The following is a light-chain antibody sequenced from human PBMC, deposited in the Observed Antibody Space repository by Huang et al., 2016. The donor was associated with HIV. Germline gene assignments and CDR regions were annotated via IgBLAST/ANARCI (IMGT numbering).Light chain of an antibody. Sequence: EIVLTQSPGTLSLFPGERATLSCRASQSVSSSYLAWYQQKPVQAPRLLIYGASNGATGIPARFSGSGSVTDFTLTISRVEPEDFAVYYCQQYGGSPITFGQGTRLEIK. CDR2: GAS. CDR1: QSVSSSY. CDR3: QQYGGSPIT. J-gene: IGKJ5*01. V-gene: IGKV3-20*01.